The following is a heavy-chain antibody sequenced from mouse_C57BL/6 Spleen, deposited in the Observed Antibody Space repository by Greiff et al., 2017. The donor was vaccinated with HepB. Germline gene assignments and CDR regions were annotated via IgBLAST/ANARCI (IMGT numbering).Heavy chain of an antibody. CDR3: AKPGYGSSYRYFDV. CDR1: GFSLTSYG. CDR2: IWGDGST. Sequence: VKVVESGPGLVAPSQRLSIPCTVSGFSLTSYGVSWVRQPPGKGLEWLGVIWGDGSTNYHSALISRLSISKDNSKSQVFLKLNSLQTDDTATYYCAKPGYGSSYRYFDVWGTGTTVTVSS. J-gene: IGHJ1*03. D-gene: IGHD1-1*01. V-gene: IGHV2-3*01.